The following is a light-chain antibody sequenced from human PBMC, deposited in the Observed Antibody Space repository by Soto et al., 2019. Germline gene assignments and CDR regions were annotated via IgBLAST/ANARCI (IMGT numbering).Light chain of an antibody. J-gene: IGLJ1*01. CDR2: DNN. Sequence: QSVLTQPPSVSAAPGQKVTISCSGSSCTIGNNYVPWYQQLPGTAPKLLSYDNNKRPSAIPDRFSGSKSGTSATLGITGLPTGDEADYYCGTWDSSLSAYVFGTGTKVTVL. V-gene: IGLV1-51*01. CDR3: GTWDSSLSAYV. CDR1: SCTIGNNY.